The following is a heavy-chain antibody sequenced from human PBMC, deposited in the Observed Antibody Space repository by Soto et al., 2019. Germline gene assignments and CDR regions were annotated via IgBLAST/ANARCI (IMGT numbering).Heavy chain of an antibody. Sequence: QVQLVQSGAEVKPPGSSVKVSCKASGGTSSSYTISWVRQAPGQGLEWMGGIVPIFGMKNYAQKFQDRLTITADTSTSTAYMALSSLRSEDTALYYCSTRGGQEQPFVDYWGQGTLVTVSS. CDR1: GGTSSSYT. D-gene: IGHD6-13*01. J-gene: IGHJ4*02. CDR2: IVPIFGMK. CDR3: STRGGQEQPFVDY. V-gene: IGHV1-69*17.